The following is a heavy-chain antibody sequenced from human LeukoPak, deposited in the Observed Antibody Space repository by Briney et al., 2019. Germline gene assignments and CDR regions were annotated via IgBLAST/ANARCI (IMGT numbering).Heavy chain of an antibody. D-gene: IGHD6-13*01. CDR1: GGSISSYY. CDR3: AREVVTSSSWYGPLNWFDP. V-gene: IGHV4-59*01. CDR2: IYYSGST. Sequence: KPSQTLSLTCTVSGGSISSYYWSWIRQPPGKGLEWIGYIYYSGSTNYNPSLKSRVTISVDTSKNQFSLKLSSVTAADTAVYYCAREVVTSSSWYGPLNWFDPWGQGTLVTVSS. J-gene: IGHJ5*02.